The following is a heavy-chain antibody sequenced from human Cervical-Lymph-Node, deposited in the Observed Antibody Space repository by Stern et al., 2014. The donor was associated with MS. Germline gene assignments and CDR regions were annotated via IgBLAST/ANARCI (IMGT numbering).Heavy chain of an antibody. CDR3: AREPTSCMSISCFDF. J-gene: IGHJ4*02. CDR2: IYWDDEK. Sequence: QVTLRESGPTLVKPTQTLTLTCTFSGFSLSTRGVGVGWIRQPPGKALEWLALIYWDDEKRYSPSLQSRLTVTKDTSKKQVVLTLTNMDPAETATYYCAREPTSCMSISCFDFWGQGILVAVSS. CDR1: GFSLSTRGVG. V-gene: IGHV2-5*02. D-gene: IGHD2-2*01.